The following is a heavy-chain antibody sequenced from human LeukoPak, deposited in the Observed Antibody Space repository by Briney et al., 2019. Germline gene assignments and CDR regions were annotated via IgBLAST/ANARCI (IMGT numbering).Heavy chain of an antibody. V-gene: IGHV4-34*01. CDR2: INHSGST. CDR3: ARQGYYYDSSGHQSGLFDY. CDR1: GGSFSGYY. D-gene: IGHD3-22*01. Sequence: SETLSLTCAVYGGSFSGYYWSWIRQPPGKGQEWIGEINHSGSTNYNPSLKSRVTISVDTSKNQFSLKLSSVTAADTAVYYCARQGYYYDSSGHQSGLFDYWGQGTLVTVSS. J-gene: IGHJ4*02.